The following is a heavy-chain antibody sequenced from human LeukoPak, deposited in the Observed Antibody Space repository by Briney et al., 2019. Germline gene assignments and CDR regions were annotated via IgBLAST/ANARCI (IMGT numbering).Heavy chain of an antibody. CDR2: IKQDGSEK. CDR3: ARTIVGATKGYFQH. Sequence: GGSLRLSCPASGFTFSSYWMSWVRQAPGKGLEWVANIKQDGSEKYCVDSVKGRFTISRDNAKNSLYLQMNSLRAEDTAVYYCARTIVGATKGYFQHWGQGTLVTVSS. J-gene: IGHJ1*01. D-gene: IGHD1-26*01. CDR1: GFTFSSYW. V-gene: IGHV3-7*01.